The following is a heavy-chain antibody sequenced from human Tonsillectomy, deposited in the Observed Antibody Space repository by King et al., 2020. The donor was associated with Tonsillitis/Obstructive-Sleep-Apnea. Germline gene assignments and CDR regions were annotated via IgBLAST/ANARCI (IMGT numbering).Heavy chain of an antibody. CDR3: GTNAGDYYYYMDV. D-gene: IGHD2-2*01. CDR1: GGSFSGYY. CDR2: INHSGST. V-gene: IGHV4-34*01. Sequence: VQLQQWGAGLLKPSETLSLTCGAYGGSFSGYYWSWIRQPPGKGLEWIGEINHSGSTDYNSSLKSRVTISRDTSKNQFSLRLTSVTAADTAVYYCGTNAGDYYYYMDVWGKGTTVTVSS. J-gene: IGHJ6*03.